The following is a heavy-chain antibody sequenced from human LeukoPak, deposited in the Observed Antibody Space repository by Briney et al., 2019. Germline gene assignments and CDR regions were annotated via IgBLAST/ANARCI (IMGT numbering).Heavy chain of an antibody. V-gene: IGHV3-23*01. CDR3: VVVVTATTGIFAF. Sequence: PGGSLRLSCTASGFTFSSYVMSWVRQAPGKGLEWVSSISGSGSSTYYADSVKDRFTISRDNSKSTLYIQMNVLTADNTAVYYSVVVVTATTGIFAFWGQGTMVTVSS. J-gene: IGHJ3*01. D-gene: IGHD2-15*01. CDR2: ISGSGSST. CDR1: GFTFSSYV.